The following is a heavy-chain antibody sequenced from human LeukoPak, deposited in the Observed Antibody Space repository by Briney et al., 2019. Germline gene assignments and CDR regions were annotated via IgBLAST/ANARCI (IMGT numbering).Heavy chain of an antibody. V-gene: IGHV3-9*01. CDR1: GFTIDDYA. CDR3: AKDSGGGYSSSSGFDY. CDR2: ISWNSGNI. D-gene: IGHD6-6*01. J-gene: IGHJ4*02. Sequence: SLRLSCAASGFTIDDYAMHWVRQVPGKGLEWVSGISWNSGNIGYADSVKGRFTISRDNAKNSLYLQMNSLRVEDTALYYCAKDSGGGYSSSSGFDYWGQGTLVTVSS.